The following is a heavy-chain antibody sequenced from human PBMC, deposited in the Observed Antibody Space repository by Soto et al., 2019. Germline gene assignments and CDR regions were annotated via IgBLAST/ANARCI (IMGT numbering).Heavy chain of an antibody. CDR3: ARQDDFWSGSGWFDP. Sequence: PSETPSLTCTVSGGSINNDNYYWGWIRQPPGKGLEWIGIIFYNGFTYYSPSLKSRVTISVDTSKNQFSLKLTSVTAADTAVYYCARQDDFWSGSGWFDPWGQGTLVTVSS. V-gene: IGHV4-39*01. D-gene: IGHD3-3*01. CDR1: GGSINNDNYY. CDR2: IFYNGFT. J-gene: IGHJ5*02.